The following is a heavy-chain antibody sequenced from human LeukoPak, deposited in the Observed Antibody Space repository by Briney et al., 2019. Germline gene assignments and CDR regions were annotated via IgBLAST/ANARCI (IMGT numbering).Heavy chain of an antibody. D-gene: IGHD6-13*01. V-gene: IGHV4-59*01. CDR3: ARVGGSSWRYFDY. CDR1: GGSISSYY. CDR2: IYYSGST. Sequence: SETLSLTCTVSGGSISSYYWSWIRQPPGKGLEWIGYIYYSGSTNYNPSLKRRVTISVDTSKNQFSLKLSSVTAADTAVYYCARVGGSSWRYFDYWGQGTLVTVSS. J-gene: IGHJ4*02.